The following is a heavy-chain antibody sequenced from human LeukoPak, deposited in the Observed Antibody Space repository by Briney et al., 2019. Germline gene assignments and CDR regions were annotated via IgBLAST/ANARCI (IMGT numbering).Heavy chain of an antibody. CDR2: INSDGSST. CDR1: GFAFSNYW. V-gene: IGHV3-74*01. Sequence: GGSLRLSCAASGFAFSNYWMHWVRQAPGKGLVLVSRINSDGSSTSYADSVKGRFTISRDNAKNTLYLQMNSLRAEDTAVYYCERENPPGPPKKAPHWGQGTLVTVPS. J-gene: IGHJ4*02. CDR3: ERENPPGPPKKAPH.